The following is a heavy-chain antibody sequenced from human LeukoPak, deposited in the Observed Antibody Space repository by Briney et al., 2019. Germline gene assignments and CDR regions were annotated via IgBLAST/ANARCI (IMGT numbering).Heavy chain of an antibody. Sequence: GGSLRLSCAASGFTFSSYGMHWVRQAPGKGLEWVAFIRYDGSNKYYADSVKGRFTISRDNSKNTLYLQMNSLRAEDTAVYYCAKDQWVATFYFDYWGQGTLVTVSS. CDR2: IRYDGSNK. D-gene: IGHD5-12*01. CDR1: GFTFSSYG. CDR3: AKDQWVATFYFDY. J-gene: IGHJ4*02. V-gene: IGHV3-30*02.